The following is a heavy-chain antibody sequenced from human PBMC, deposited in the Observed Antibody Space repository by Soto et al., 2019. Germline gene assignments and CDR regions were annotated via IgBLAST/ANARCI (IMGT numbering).Heavy chain of an antibody. J-gene: IGHJ5*02. Sequence: ASVKVSCKASGYTFTSYYMHWVRQAPGQGLEWMGIINPSGGSTSYAQKFQGRVTMTRDTSTSTVYMELSSLRSEDTAAYYCARDEGYCSGGSCNWFDPWGQGTLVTVSS. CDR3: ARDEGYCSGGSCNWFDP. V-gene: IGHV1-46*01. CDR1: GYTFTSYY. CDR2: INPSGGST. D-gene: IGHD2-15*01.